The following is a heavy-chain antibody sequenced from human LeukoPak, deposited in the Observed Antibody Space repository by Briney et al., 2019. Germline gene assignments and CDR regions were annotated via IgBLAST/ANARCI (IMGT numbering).Heavy chain of an antibody. CDR1: GYTFTSYY. D-gene: IGHD3-9*01. CDR2: INPSGGSP. CDR3: ARGRVLTGYYGSFDY. J-gene: IGHJ4*02. Sequence: ASVKVSFKASGYTFTSYYMHWVRQAPGQGLEWMGIINPSGGSPSYAQKFQGRVTMTRDTSTSTVYMELSSLISDDTAVYYCARGRVLTGYYGSFDYWGQGTLVTVSS. V-gene: IGHV1-46*01.